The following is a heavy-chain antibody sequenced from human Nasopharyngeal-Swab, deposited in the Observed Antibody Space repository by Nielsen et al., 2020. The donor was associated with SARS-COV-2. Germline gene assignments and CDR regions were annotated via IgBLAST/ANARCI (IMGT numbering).Heavy chain of an antibody. CDR1: GFTFSSYA. D-gene: IGHD6-19*01. V-gene: IGHV3-23*01. CDR2: ISGSGGST. J-gene: IGHJ6*02. Sequence: GGSLRLSCAASGFTFSSYAMSWVRQAPGKGLEWVSAISGSGGSTYYADSVKGRFTISRDNSKNTLYLQMNSLRAEDTAVHYCAKGGSAEWLAFSYYGMDVWGQGTTVTVSS. CDR3: AKGGSAEWLAFSYYGMDV.